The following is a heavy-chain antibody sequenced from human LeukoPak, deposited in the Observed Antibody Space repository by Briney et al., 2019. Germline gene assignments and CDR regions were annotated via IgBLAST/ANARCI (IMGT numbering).Heavy chain of an antibody. Sequence: GASVKVSCKASGYTFTGYYMHWVRQAPGQGLEWMGWINPNGGGTNYAQKFQGRVTMTRDTSISTAYMELSRLRSDDTAVYYCARLTYDFWSGYYGSFDYWGQGTLVTVSS. CDR2: INPNGGGT. CDR1: GYTFTGYY. CDR3: ARLTYDFWSGYYGSFDY. J-gene: IGHJ4*02. D-gene: IGHD3-3*01. V-gene: IGHV1-2*02.